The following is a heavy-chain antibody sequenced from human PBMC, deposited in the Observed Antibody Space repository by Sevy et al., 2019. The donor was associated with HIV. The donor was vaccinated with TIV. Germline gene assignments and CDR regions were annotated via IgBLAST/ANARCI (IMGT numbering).Heavy chain of an antibody. D-gene: IGHD2-8*01. CDR2: LSFGCGKI. CDR3: AREGCTRPHDY. Sequence: LSLTCAASGFAFYDYSMSWIRQAPGKGLEGVATLSFGCGKINYADSVKGRFTISRDNSKNSFYLQMDNLRVADTALYYCAREGCTRPHDYWGQGTRVTVSS. V-gene: IGHV3-23*01. CDR1: GFAFYDYS. J-gene: IGHJ4*02.